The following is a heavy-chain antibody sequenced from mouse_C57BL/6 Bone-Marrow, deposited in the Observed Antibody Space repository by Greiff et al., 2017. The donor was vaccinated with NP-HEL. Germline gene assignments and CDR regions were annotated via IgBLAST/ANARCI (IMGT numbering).Heavy chain of an antibody. J-gene: IGHJ3*01. D-gene: IGHD2-1*01. V-gene: IGHV2-2*01. CDR2: IWSGGST. CDR1: GFSLTSYG. Sequence: VQLVESGPGLVQPSQSLSITCTVSGFSLTSYGVHWVRQSPGKGLEWLGVIWSGGSTDYNAAFISRLSISKDNSKSQVFFKMNSLQADDTAIYYCASYGNYRFAYWGQGTLVTVSA. CDR3: ASYGNYRFAY.